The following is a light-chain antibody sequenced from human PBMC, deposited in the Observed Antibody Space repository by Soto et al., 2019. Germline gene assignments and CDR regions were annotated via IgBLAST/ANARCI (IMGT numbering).Light chain of an antibody. CDR2: DAS. V-gene: IGKV1-5*01. CDR1: QSISSW. Sequence: DIPMTQSPSTLSASVGDRVTITCRASQSISSWLAWYQQKPGKAPKLLIYDASSLESGVPSRFSGSGSGTEFTLTISSLQPDDFATFYCQQYSTFPRTFGQGTKVEI. CDR3: QQYSTFPRT. J-gene: IGKJ1*01.